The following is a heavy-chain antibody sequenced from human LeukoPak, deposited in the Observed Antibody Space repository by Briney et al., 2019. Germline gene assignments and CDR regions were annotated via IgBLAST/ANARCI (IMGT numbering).Heavy chain of an antibody. CDR3: ARHRGRARSTSSYYYMDV. Sequence: SETLSLTCTVPGGSISSYYWSWIRQPPGKGLEWIGEINHSGSTNYNPSLKSRVTISVDTSKNQFSLKLSSVTAADTAVYYCARHRGRARSTSSYYYMDVWGKGTTVTVSS. CDR2: INHSGST. CDR1: GGSISSYY. D-gene: IGHD2-2*01. J-gene: IGHJ6*03. V-gene: IGHV4-34*01.